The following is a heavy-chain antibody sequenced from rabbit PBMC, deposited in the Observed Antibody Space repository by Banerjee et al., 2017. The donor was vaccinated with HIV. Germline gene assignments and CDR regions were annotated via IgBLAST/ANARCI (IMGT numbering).Heavy chain of an antibody. J-gene: IGHJ4*01. D-gene: IGHD4-1*01. CDR3: ARDLAGVIGWNFGL. V-gene: IGHV1S47*01. CDR1: GFSFSSSYS. Sequence: QEQLEESGGDLVKPGASLTLTCTASGFSFSSSYSMCWVRQAPGKGLEWIACIYNGDGSTYYASWVNGRFTISRSTSLNTVTLQMTSLTAADTATYFCARDLAGVIGWNFGLWGPGTLVTVS. CDR2: IYNGDGST.